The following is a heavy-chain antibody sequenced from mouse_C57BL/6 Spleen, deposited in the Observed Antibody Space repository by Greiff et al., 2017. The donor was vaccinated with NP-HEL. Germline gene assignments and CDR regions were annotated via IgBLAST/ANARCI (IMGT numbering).Heavy chain of an antibody. V-gene: IGHV1-59*01. Sequence: VQLQQPGAELVRPGTSVKLSCKASGYTFTSYWMHWVKQRPGQGLEWIGVIDPSDSYTNYNQKFKGKATLTVDKSSSTAYRQLSSLTSEDSAVYYCARATVVAYYFDYWGQGTTLTVSS. CDR1: GYTFTSYW. CDR2: IDPSDSYT. D-gene: IGHD1-1*01. J-gene: IGHJ2*01. CDR3: ARATVVAYYFDY.